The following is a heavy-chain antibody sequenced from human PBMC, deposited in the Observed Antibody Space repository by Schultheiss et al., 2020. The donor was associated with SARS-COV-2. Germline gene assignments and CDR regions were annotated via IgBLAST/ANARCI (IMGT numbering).Heavy chain of an antibody. CDR1: GYTLTELS. D-gene: IGHD3-10*01. Sequence: ASVKVSCKVSGYTLTELSMHWVRQAPGKGLEWMGGFDPEDGETIYAQKFQGRVTMTTDTSTSTAYMELRSLRSDDTAVYYCARDRGGSLWAFDYWGQGTLVTVSS. J-gene: IGHJ4*02. V-gene: IGHV1-24*01. CDR2: FDPEDGET. CDR3: ARDRGGSLWAFDY.